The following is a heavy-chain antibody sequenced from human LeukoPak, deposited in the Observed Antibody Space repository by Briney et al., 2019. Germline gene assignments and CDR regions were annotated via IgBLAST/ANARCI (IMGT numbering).Heavy chain of an antibody. V-gene: IGHV4-34*01. CDR3: ARGRTYQYDGYGHLDL. CDR1: GGSFSGYY. CDR2: INHSGST. J-gene: IGHJ2*01. D-gene: IGHD3-10*01. Sequence: SETLSLTCAVYGGSFSGYYWSWIRQPPGKGLEWIGEINHSGSTNYNPSLKSRVTISVDTSKNQFSLKLSSVTAEDTAVYYCARGRTYQYDGYGHLDLWGRGTLVTVSS.